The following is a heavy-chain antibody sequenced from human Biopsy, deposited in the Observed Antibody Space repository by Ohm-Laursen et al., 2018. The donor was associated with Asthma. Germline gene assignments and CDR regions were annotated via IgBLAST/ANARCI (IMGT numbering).Heavy chain of an antibody. CDR3: ARQSGQDYGDSSGFDI. J-gene: IGHJ3*02. V-gene: IGHV3-30*03. Sequence: SLRLSCTAPGFVFSQCGMHWVRQGPGKGLAWVALVSSDGLNKYYEDSVKGRFTISRDNSRNRLYLQINRLTVEDSAVYFCARQSGQDYGDSSGFDIWGQGTKVAVSS. CDR2: VSSDGLNK. CDR1: GFVFSQCG. D-gene: IGHD3-22*01.